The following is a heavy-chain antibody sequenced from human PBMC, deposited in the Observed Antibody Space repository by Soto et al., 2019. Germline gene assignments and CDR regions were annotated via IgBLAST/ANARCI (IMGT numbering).Heavy chain of an antibody. V-gene: IGHV3-23*01. CDR2: ISGSGGST. Sequence: HPGGSLRLSCAASGFTFSSYAMSWVRQAPGKGLEWVSAISGSGGSTYYADSVKGRFTISRDNSKNTLYLQMNSLRAEDTAVYYCAKGNTAYYYYYMDVWGKGTTVTVSS. CDR1: GFTFSSYA. J-gene: IGHJ6*03. D-gene: IGHD5-18*01. CDR3: AKGNTAYYYYYMDV.